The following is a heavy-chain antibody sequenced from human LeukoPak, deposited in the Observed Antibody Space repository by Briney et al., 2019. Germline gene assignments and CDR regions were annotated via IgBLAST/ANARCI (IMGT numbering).Heavy chain of an antibody. Sequence: SETLSLTCAVYGGSFSGYYWSWIRQPPGKGLEWIGEINHSGSTNYNPSLKSRVTISVDTSKNQFSLKLSSVTAADTAVYYCARGVAGDVWGKGTTVTVSS. V-gene: IGHV4-34*01. CDR3: ARGVAGDV. CDR1: GGSFSGYY. D-gene: IGHD6-19*01. J-gene: IGHJ6*04. CDR2: INHSGST.